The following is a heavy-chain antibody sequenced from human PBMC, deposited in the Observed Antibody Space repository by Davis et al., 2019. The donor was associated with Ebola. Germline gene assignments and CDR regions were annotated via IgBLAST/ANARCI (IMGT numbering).Heavy chain of an antibody. V-gene: IGHV4-30-4*01. CDR2: RYNTESP. D-gene: IGHD3-10*01. CDR3: ARTPGWFGEFTFYGMDV. Sequence: HLSETLSLACTVSGGSISNGDYYWNWVRQSPVKGLEWIGYRYNTESPYYNPSLKSRVSISVDTSKNQFSLEVNSVTAADTAVYYCARTPGWFGEFTFYGMDVWGRGTTVTVSS. J-gene: IGHJ6*02. CDR1: GGSISNGDYY.